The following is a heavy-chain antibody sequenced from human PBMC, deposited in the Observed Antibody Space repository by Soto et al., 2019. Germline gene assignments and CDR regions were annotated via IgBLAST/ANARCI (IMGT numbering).Heavy chain of an antibody. J-gene: IGHJ6*02. D-gene: IGHD4-4*01. Sequence: QGELVQSGTEVKRPGASVKVSCKASGYTFSSHGVSWVRQAPGQGLEWMGWISAYNGHTNYAQKFQGRVTMTTDTATSKAYMELRSLRSDDTAVYYCAREYDHRNPRYYYGMDVWGQGTTVIVSS. CDR1: GYTFSSHG. V-gene: IGHV1-18*01. CDR2: ISAYNGHT. CDR3: AREYDHRNPRYYYGMDV.